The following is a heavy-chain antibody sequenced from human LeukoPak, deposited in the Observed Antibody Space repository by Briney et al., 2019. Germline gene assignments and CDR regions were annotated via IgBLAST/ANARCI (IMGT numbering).Heavy chain of an antibody. CDR3: ARLQCYYDR. D-gene: IGHD3-22*01. J-gene: IGHJ4*02. CDR1: GGSMSSYY. Sequence: SETLSLTCTVSGGSMSSYYWSWIRQPPGQGLEGIGYIYYSGSTNYNPPLKSRVTISVDPSKNQFPRKLPSVTAADTAVYYCARLQCYYDRWGQGTLVTVSS. CDR2: IYYSGST. V-gene: IGHV4-59*01.